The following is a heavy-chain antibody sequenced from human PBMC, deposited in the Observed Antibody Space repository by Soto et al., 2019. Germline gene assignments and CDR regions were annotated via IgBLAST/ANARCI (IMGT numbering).Heavy chain of an antibody. D-gene: IGHD6-13*01. CDR1: GGSLSGYY. CDR3: ARNQMAAAGQNWLDP. Sequence: SETLSLTCAVYGGSLSGYYWSWIRQPPGKGLEWIGEINHSGSTNYNPSLKSRVTISVDTSKNQFSLKLSSVTAADTAVYYCARNQMAAAGQNWLDPWGQGTLVTVSS. CDR2: INHSGST. V-gene: IGHV4-34*01. J-gene: IGHJ5*02.